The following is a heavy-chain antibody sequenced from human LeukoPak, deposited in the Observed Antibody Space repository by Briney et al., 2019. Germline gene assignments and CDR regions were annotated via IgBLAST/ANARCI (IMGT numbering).Heavy chain of an antibody. Sequence: PGGSLRFSCAASGFTFSSSAMGWVRQAPGKGLEWVSHISGVGGSTYYADSVKGRFTISRDNAKNSLYLQMNSLRAEDTALYYCAKGHHVPVGGAFDIWGQGTMVTVSS. CDR2: ISGVGGST. CDR3: AKGHHVPVGGAFDI. CDR1: GFTFSSSA. J-gene: IGHJ3*02. D-gene: IGHD3-10*01. V-gene: IGHV3-23*01.